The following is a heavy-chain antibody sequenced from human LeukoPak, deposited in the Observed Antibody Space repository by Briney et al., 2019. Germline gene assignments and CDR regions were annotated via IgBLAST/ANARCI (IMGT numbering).Heavy chain of an antibody. CDR3: ARDLGSSGSYFDY. Sequence: GGSLRLSCATSGFTFSNAWMSWVRQAPGKGLEWVSVIYSGGSAYYTDSVKGRFTFSRDNSKNTLYLQMNRLRPEDTALYYCARDLGSSGSYFDYWGQGTLVTVSS. CDR2: IYSGGSA. V-gene: IGHV3-66*02. CDR1: GFTFSNAW. D-gene: IGHD6-19*01. J-gene: IGHJ4*02.